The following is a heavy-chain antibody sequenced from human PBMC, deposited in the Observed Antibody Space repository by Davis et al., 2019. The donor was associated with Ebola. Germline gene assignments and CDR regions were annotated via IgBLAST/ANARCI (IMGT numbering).Heavy chain of an antibody. V-gene: IGHV3-74*03. D-gene: IGHD3-10*01. CDR1: GFTFSSYW. Sequence: GESLKISCAASGFTFSSYWMHWVRQVPGKGPVWVSRINSDGSAITYGDSVKGRFTISRDNAQNTVYLQMNSLRVEDTAVYYCVRGDYDDFGEGYWGQGTLVTVSS. CDR2: INSDGSAI. CDR3: VRGDYDDFGEGY. J-gene: IGHJ4*02.